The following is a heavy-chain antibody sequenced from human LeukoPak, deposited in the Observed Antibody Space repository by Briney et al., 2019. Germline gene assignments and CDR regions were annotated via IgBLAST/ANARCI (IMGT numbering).Heavy chain of an antibody. J-gene: IGHJ4*02. CDR2: IKQDGSEK. CDR1: EFTFSNYW. V-gene: IGHV3-7*01. Sequence: PGGSLRLSCVASEFTFSNYWMSWVRQAPGEGLEWVANIKQDGSEKYYVDSVKGRFTISRDNAKNSLYLQMNSLRAEDTAVYYCARDQYYYDSSGYYYYFDYWGQGTLVTVSS. CDR3: ARDQYYYDSSGYYYYFDY. D-gene: IGHD3-22*01.